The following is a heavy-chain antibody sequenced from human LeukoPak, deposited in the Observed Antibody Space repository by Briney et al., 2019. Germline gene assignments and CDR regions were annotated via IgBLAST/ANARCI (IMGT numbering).Heavy chain of an antibody. CDR1: GFTFSSYW. CDR3: ARAIRGSAVDTGDR. Sequence: PGGSLRLSCAASGFTFSSYWMRWFRQAPGKGLEAVANIKNDGSEEYYVDSVKGRFTISRDNAKNSLFLQMNSLTVEDTAVYYCARAIRGSAVDTGDRWGQGTLVTVSS. CDR2: IKNDGSEE. J-gene: IGHJ4*02. D-gene: IGHD3-10*01. V-gene: IGHV3-7*01.